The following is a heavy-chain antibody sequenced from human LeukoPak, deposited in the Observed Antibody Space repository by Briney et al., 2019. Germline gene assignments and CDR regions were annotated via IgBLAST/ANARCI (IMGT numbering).Heavy chain of an antibody. V-gene: IGHV3-23*01. Sequence: GGSLRLSCAASGFTFSTYAMSWVRQAPGKGLEWVSGISGSGGSTYYADSVKGRFTISRDNSKNTLYLQMNSLRAEDTAVYYCAKSTSEEDSSGWDYRGQGTLVTVSS. CDR3: AKSTSEEDSSGWDY. CDR1: GFTFSTYA. CDR2: ISGSGGST. J-gene: IGHJ4*02. D-gene: IGHD3-22*01.